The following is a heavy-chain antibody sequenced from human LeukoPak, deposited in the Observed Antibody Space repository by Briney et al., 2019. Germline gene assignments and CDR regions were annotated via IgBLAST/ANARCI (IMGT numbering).Heavy chain of an antibody. J-gene: IGHJ4*02. D-gene: IGHD3-22*01. CDR1: GFTFSSYS. Sequence: PGGSLRLSCAASGFTFSSYSMNWVRQAPGKGLEWVSSISSSSSYIYYADSVKGRFTISRDNAKNSLYLQMNSLRAEDTAVYYCARVLTSDRSGYCDYWGQGTLVTVSS. CDR2: ISSSSSYI. CDR3: ARVLTSDRSGYCDY. V-gene: IGHV3-21*01.